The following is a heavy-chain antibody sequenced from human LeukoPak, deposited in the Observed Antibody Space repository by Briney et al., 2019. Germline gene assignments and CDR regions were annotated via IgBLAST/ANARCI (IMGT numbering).Heavy chain of an antibody. Sequence: PGGSLRLSCAASGFSFSSYWMSWVRQAPGKGLEWVANIYGDGNGNNYVDSVKGRFTISRDNAKTSLYLQMNSQRAEDTAVYYCARESWSSLTWGQGTLVTVSS. CDR3: ARESWSSLT. CDR2: IYGDGNGN. J-gene: IGHJ5*02. D-gene: IGHD2-2*01. V-gene: IGHV3-7*01. CDR1: GFSFSSYW.